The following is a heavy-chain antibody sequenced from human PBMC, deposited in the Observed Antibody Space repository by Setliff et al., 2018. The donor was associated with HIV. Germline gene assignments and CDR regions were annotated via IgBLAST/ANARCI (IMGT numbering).Heavy chain of an antibody. CDR2: ISPYNGHT. CDR1: GYTFTSYG. V-gene: IGHV1-18*01. D-gene: IGHD2-2*01. CDR3: ARWSCGRATCYDSPYNWFDP. Sequence: ASVKVSCKASGYTFTSYGIGWVRQAPGQGLEWMGWISPYNGHTNYAQKLQGRVIMTTDTSTSTTYMELTSLRSDDTAVYYCARWSCGRATCYDSPYNWFDPWGQGTLVTVSS. J-gene: IGHJ5*02.